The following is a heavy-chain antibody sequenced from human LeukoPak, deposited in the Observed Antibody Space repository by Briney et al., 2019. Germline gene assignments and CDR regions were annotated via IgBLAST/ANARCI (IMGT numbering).Heavy chain of an antibody. D-gene: IGHD5-12*01. J-gene: IGHJ4*02. CDR1: GFTVRTNY. V-gene: IGHV3-53*05. CDR2: IYSGDST. Sequence: PGGSLRLSCAAPGFTVRTNYMSWVRQAPGKGLEWVSVIYSGDSTYYADSVKGRFTISRDNSKNTLYLQLNSLRAEDTAVYYCAKVMDRDIVATIRLGSQYYFDYWGQGTLVTVSS. CDR3: AKVMDRDIVATIRLGSQYYFDY.